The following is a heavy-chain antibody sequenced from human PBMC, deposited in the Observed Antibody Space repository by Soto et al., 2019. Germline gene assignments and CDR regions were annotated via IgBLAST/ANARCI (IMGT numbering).Heavy chain of an antibody. CDR1: GGSVSSGDYY. Sequence: QVQLQESGPGLVKPSETLSLTCTVSGGSVSSGDYYWSWIRQPPGKGLEWIGYIYYSGNTNYNPSLKSRVIISVDTSKNLFSLKLTSVTAADTAVYYCARIPVDTCMIYWLDPWGQGTLVTVSS. D-gene: IGHD5-18*01. CDR2: IYYSGNT. J-gene: IGHJ5*02. CDR3: ARIPVDTCMIYWLDP. V-gene: IGHV4-61*08.